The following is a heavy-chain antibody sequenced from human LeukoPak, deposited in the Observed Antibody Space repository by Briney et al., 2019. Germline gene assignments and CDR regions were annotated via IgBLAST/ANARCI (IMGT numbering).Heavy chain of an antibody. CDR2: INPSGGST. J-gene: IGHJ4*02. Sequence: GASVKVSCKASGYTFTSYYMHWVRQAPGQGLEWMGIINPSGGSTSYAQKFQGRVTMTRDMSTSTDYMELSSLRSEDTAVYYCAREGSSSIHFDYWGQGTLVTVSS. CDR3: AREGSSSIHFDY. D-gene: IGHD6-6*01. V-gene: IGHV1-46*01. CDR1: GYTFTSYY.